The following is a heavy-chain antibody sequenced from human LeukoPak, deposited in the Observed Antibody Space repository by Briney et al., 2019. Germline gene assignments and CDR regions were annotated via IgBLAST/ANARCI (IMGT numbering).Heavy chain of an antibody. CDR3: ALLWFGELLNHPHFDY. Sequence: ASVKVSCKASGYTFTGYYMHWVRQAPGQGLEWMGRINPNSGGTNYAQKFQGRVTMTRDTSISTAYMELSRLRSDDTAVYYCALLWFGELLNHPHFDYWGQGTLVTVSS. J-gene: IGHJ4*02. CDR1: GYTFTGYY. V-gene: IGHV1-2*06. D-gene: IGHD3-10*01. CDR2: INPNSGGT.